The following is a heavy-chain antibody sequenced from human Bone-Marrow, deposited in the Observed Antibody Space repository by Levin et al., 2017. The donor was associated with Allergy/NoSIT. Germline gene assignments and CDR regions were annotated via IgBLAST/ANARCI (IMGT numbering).Heavy chain of an antibody. CDR2: INHSGST. J-gene: IGHJ4*02. D-gene: IGHD2-15*01. Sequence: GSLRLSCAVYGGSFSGYYWSWIRQPPGKGLEWIGEINHSGSTNYNPSLKSRVTISVDTSKNQFSLKLSSVTAADTAVYYCARGLGHIGYCSGGSCYPLDYWGQGTLVTVSS. CDR3: ARGLGHIGYCSGGSCYPLDY. V-gene: IGHV4-34*01. CDR1: GGSFSGYY.